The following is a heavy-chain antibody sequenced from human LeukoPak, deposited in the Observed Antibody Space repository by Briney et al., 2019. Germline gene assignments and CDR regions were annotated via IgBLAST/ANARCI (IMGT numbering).Heavy chain of an antibody. Sequence: PSETLSLTCAVYGGSFSGYYWSWIRQPPGKGLEWIGEINHSGSTNYNPSLKSRVIISVDTSKNQFSLKLSSVTAADTAVYYCARGYSSSPWSYFDYWGQGTLVTVSS. CDR1: GGSFSGYY. D-gene: IGHD6-6*01. V-gene: IGHV4-34*01. J-gene: IGHJ4*02. CDR2: INHSGST. CDR3: ARGYSSSPWSYFDY.